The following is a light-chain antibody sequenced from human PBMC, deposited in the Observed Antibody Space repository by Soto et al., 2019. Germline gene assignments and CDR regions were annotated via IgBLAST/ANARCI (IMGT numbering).Light chain of an antibody. V-gene: IGKV3-11*01. J-gene: IGKJ1*01. Sequence: EIVLTQSPDTLSLFPGERATLSCRASQSVSSYLAWYQQKPGQAPRLLIYDASNRATGIPARFSGSGSGTDFTLTISSLEPEDFAVYYCQQRSNWPLTFGQGTKVDIK. CDR2: DAS. CDR1: QSVSSY. CDR3: QQRSNWPLT.